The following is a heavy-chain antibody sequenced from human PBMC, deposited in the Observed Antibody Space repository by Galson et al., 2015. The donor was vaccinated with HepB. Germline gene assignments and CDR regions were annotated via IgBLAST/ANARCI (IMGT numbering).Heavy chain of an antibody. D-gene: IGHD6-19*01. CDR3: ARAPVAGHSYYGMDV. CDR2: IHYSGNT. V-gene: IGHV4-59*01. Sequence: ETLSLTCTVSGGSISTYYWSWIRQPPGKGLEWIGYIHYSGNTNHNPSLKSRVTISVDTSKIHFSLKLSSVTAADTAVYYCARAPVAGHSYYGMDVWGQGTTVTVSS. CDR1: GGSISTYY. J-gene: IGHJ6*02.